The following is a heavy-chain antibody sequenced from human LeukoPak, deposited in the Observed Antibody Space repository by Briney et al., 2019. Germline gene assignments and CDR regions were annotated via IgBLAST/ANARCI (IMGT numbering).Heavy chain of an antibody. J-gene: IGHJ5*02. CDR3: ARHGGTFDP. D-gene: IGHD1-1*01. CDR1: GGSFSGFS. V-gene: IGHV4-59*01. CDR2: IYYSGST. Sequence: SETLSLTCTVSGGSFSGFSWSWIRQPPGKGLEWIGYIYYSGSTSYNPSLKSRVTMSVDTSMNEFSLRLSSVTAADTAIYYCARHGGTFDPWGQGILVTVSS.